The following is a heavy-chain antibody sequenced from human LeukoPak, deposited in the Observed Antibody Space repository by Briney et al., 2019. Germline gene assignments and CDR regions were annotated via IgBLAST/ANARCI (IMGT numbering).Heavy chain of an antibody. CDR3: ASRGYYGSGSYFFDY. CDR2: IKHSGST. CDR1: GGSFSGYY. Sequence: KPSETLSLTCAVYGGSFSGYYWSWVRQPPGKGLEWVGEIKHSGSTNYNPSLKSRVTISVNTSKNQVSLKLSSVPAADTAVYYCASRGYYGSGSYFFDYWGQGTLVTVSS. V-gene: IGHV4-34*01. D-gene: IGHD3-10*01. J-gene: IGHJ4*02.